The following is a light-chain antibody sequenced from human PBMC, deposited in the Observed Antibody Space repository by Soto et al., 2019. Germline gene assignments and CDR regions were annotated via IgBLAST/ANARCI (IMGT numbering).Light chain of an antibody. J-gene: IGKJ4*01. CDR3: QQSYSLPLT. V-gene: IGKV1-39*01. CDR2: AAS. CDR1: QSINNY. Sequence: DIQMTQSPSSLSASVGDRVTITCRASQSINNYLNWYHQKPGKAPKLLIYAASNLHSGVPSRVSGSGSGTDFTLTISSLQPEEFATYICQQSYSLPLTFGGGNKVESK.